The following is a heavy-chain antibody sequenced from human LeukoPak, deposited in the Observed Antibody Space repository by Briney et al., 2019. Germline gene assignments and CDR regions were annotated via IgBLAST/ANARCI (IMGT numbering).Heavy chain of an antibody. CDR2: INPNSGGT. J-gene: IGHJ3*02. CDR1: GCTFTGYY. CDR3: ARATITIFGVVFSYDAFDI. D-gene: IGHD3-3*01. Sequence: ASVKVSCKASGCTFTGYYMHWVRQAPGQGLEWMGWINPNSGGTNYAQKFQGRVTMTRDTSISTAYMELSRLRSEDTAVYYCARATITIFGVVFSYDAFDIWGQGTMVTVSS. V-gene: IGHV1-2*02.